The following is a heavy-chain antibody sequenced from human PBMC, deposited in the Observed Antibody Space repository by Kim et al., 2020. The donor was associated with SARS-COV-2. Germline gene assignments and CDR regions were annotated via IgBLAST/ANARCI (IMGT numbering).Heavy chain of an antibody. J-gene: IGHJ6*02. D-gene: IGHD3-9*01. CDR1: GFTFSSYS. CDR3: ARAGGLTYYYGMDV. Sequence: GGSLRLSCAASGFTFSSYSMNWVRQAPGKGLEWVASISSSSSYIYYADLVKGRFTISRDNAKNSLYLQMNSLRAEDTAVYYCARAGGLTYYYGMDVWGQGTTVTVSS. CDR2: ISSSSSYI. V-gene: IGHV3-21*01.